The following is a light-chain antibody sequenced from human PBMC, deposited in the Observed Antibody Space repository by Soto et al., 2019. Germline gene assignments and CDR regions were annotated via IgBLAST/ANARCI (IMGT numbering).Light chain of an antibody. CDR3: QKNNNWPPRVT. Sequence: EIVMTQSPATLSVSPGERATLSCRASQSVSSNLAWYQQKPGQAPRLLIYGASTRATGIPARFSGSGSGTEFTLTISSLQSEDFVVYYCQKNNNWPPRVTFGPGTKVDIK. CDR1: QSVSSN. V-gene: IGKV3-15*01. J-gene: IGKJ3*01. CDR2: GAS.